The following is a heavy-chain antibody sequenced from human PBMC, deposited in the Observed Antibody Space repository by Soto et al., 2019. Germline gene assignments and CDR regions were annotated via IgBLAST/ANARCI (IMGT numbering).Heavy chain of an antibody. D-gene: IGHD1-26*01. Sequence: PGGSLRLSCAASGFTFSSYAMHWVRQAPGKGLEWVAVISYDGSNKYYADSVKGRFTISRDNSKNTLYLQMNSLRAEDTAVYYCARDCELGGRPRPKYYYYSYGMDVWGQGTTVTVSS. CDR3: ARDCELGGRPRPKYYYYSYGMDV. J-gene: IGHJ6*02. CDR1: GFTFSSYA. CDR2: ISYDGSNK. V-gene: IGHV3-30-3*01.